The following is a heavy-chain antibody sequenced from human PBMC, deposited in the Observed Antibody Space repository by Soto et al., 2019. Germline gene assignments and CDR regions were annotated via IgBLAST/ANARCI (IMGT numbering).Heavy chain of an antibody. V-gene: IGHV4-31*03. CDR3: ARRVSPTGSYPYFDY. CDR2: IYYSGST. J-gene: IGHJ4*02. Sequence: SETLSLTCTVSGGSISSGGYYWSWIRQHPGKGLEWIGYIYYSGSTYYNPSLKSRVTISVDTSKNQFSLKLSSVTAADTAVYYCARRVSPTGSYPYFDYWGQGTLVTVSS. D-gene: IGHD3-10*01. CDR1: GGSISSGGYY.